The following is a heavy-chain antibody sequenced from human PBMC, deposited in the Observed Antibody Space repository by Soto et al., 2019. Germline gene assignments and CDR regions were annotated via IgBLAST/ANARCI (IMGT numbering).Heavy chain of an antibody. D-gene: IGHD3-10*01. CDR2: IWYDGSNK. Sequence: GGSLRLSCAASGFTFSSYGMHWVRQAPGKGLEWVAVIWYDGSNKYYADSVKGRFTISRDNSKNTLYLQMNSLRAEDTAVYYCARDPEGYGSGSLDYWGQGTLVTVSS. CDR3: ARDPEGYGSGSLDY. CDR1: GFTFSSYG. J-gene: IGHJ4*02. V-gene: IGHV3-33*01.